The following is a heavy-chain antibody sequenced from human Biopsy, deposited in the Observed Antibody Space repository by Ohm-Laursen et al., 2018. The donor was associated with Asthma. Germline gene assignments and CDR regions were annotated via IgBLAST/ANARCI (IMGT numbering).Heavy chain of an antibody. CDR1: GFTFSSYG. D-gene: IGHD3-3*01. CDR2: ISYDGSNK. V-gene: IGHV3-30*18. Sequence: SLRLSCAASGFTFSSYGMHWVRQAPGKGLEWVAVISYDGSNKYYADSVKGRFAISRDNSKNTLYLQMNSLRAEDTAVYYCAKDTEGRYDFWSGLSYNYYGMDVWGQGTTVTVSS. CDR3: AKDTEGRYDFWSGLSYNYYGMDV. J-gene: IGHJ6*02.